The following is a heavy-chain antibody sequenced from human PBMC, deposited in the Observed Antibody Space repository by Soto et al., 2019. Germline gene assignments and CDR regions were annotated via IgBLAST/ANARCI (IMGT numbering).Heavy chain of an antibody. CDR3: ASGYYDFWSGYYTGYYGMDV. CDR1: GYTFTSYA. CDR2: INAGNGNT. V-gene: IGHV1-3*01. J-gene: IGHJ6*02. Sequence: GASVKVSCKASGYTFTSYAMYWVRQAPGQRLEWMGWINAGNGNTKYSQKFQGIVTITRDTSASTAYMELSSLRSEDTAVYYCASGYYDFWSGYYTGYYGMDVWGQGTTVTVSS. D-gene: IGHD3-3*01.